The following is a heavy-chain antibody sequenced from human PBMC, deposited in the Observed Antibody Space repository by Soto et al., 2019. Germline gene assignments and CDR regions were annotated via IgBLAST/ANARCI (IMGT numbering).Heavy chain of an antibody. D-gene: IGHD6-6*01. CDR1: GFTFDDYA. CDR2: ISWNSGTI. CDR3: AKDIAARPPYYCDY. Sequence: EVQLVESGGGLVQPGRSLRLSCAASGFTFDDYAMHWVRQAPGKGLEWVSGISWNSGTIAYADSVEGRFTISRDNAKNYLYLQMNSLRAEDTALYYCAKDIAARPPYYCDYWGQGTLVTVSS. V-gene: IGHV3-9*01. J-gene: IGHJ4*02.